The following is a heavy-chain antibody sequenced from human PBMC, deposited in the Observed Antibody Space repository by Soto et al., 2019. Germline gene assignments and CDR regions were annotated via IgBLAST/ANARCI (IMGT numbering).Heavy chain of an antibody. J-gene: IGHJ3*01. CDR2: INPNIGGT. CDR1: GYTFTAYY. V-gene: IGHV1-2*02. Sequence: ASVKVSCKASGYTFTAYYIHWVRQAPGQGLEWMGWINPNIGGTIYAQKFQGRVTISRGTSITTAYMELSRLTSDDTAVYYCAKDSHYDILTGYSRNAIDFWGQGTMVTVSS. D-gene: IGHD3-9*01. CDR3: AKDSHYDILTGYSRNAIDF.